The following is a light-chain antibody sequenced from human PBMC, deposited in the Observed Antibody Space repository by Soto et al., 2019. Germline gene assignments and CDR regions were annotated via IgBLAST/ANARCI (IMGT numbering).Light chain of an antibody. Sequence: IVMTQSPLSLPVTPGEPASISCRSSQSLLHSNGYNYLDWYLQRPGQSPQLLIFLGSSRASGVPDRFSGSGSGTHFTLKSSRVAAEDVGIFYCMQARQTPPIFGPGTEVHIK. CDR3: MQARQTPPI. CDR1: QSLLHSNGYNY. CDR2: LGS. J-gene: IGKJ3*01. V-gene: IGKV2-28*01.